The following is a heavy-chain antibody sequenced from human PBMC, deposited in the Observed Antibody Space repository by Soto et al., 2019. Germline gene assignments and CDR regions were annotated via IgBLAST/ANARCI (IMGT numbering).Heavy chain of an antibody. D-gene: IGHD6-19*01. Sequence: ASVKVSCKGAGCTDSSSDINWVGQATGQGLEWMGWMNPNSGNTGYAQKFQGRVTMTRNTSISTAYMELSSLRSEDTAVYYCASLSYIAVAGTNGKDDAFDIWGQGTIVTVSS. CDR3: ASLSYIAVAGTNGKDDAFDI. CDR2: MNPNSGNT. J-gene: IGHJ3*02. V-gene: IGHV1-8*01. CDR1: GCTDSSSD.